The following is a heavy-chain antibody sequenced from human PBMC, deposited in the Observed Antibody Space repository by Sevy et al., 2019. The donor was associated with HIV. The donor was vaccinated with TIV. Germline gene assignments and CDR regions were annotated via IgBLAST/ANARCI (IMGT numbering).Heavy chain of an antibody. Sequence: SETLSLTCAVYGGSFSGYYWSWIRQPPGKGLEWIGEINHSGSTNYNPSLKSRVTISVDTSKNQFSLKLSSVTAADTAVYYCARSKLSDFWSGYYTRLSENYYYGMDVWGQGTTVTVSS. CDR1: GGSFSGYY. V-gene: IGHV4-34*01. D-gene: IGHD3-3*01. CDR2: INHSGST. J-gene: IGHJ6*02. CDR3: ARSKLSDFWSGYYTRLSENYYYGMDV.